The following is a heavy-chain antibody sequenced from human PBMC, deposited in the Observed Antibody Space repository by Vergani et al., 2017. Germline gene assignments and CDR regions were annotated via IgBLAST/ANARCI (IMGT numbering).Heavy chain of an antibody. CDR1: GGSFSGYY. J-gene: IGHJ6*02. D-gene: IGHD6-19*01. V-gene: IGHV4-34*01. CDR3: ASGSGWYYYCGMDF. Sequence: QVQLQQWGAGLLKPSETLSLTCADYGGSFSGYYWSWIRQPPGEGLEWIGEINHSGSTNYNPSLKSRVTISVDTSKNQFSLKLSSVTAADTAVYYFASGSGWYYYCGMDFWGQGTTVTVSS. CDR2: INHSGST.